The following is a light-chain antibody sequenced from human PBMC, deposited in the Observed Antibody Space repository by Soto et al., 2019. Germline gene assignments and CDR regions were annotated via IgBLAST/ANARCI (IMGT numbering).Light chain of an antibody. Sequence: EIVLTQSPGTLSLSPGERATLSCRASQSGFAFYLAWFQQKPGQAPRLLIYDTFNRATGIPDRFSGSGSGTDFTLTICRLEPEDFAVYYCHQYGNSPWTLGQGTKVEIK. CDR2: DTF. J-gene: IGKJ1*01. CDR3: HQYGNSPWT. CDR1: QSGFAFY. V-gene: IGKV3-20*01.